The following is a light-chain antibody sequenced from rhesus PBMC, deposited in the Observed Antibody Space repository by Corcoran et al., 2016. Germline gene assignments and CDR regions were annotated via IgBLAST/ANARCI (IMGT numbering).Light chain of an antibody. Sequence: QVILTQSPATLSLYPGERATLSCRASPSVSNYLVWYQQKPGQSPGLLIHGASRMATGITDRFSGSGSGTDFTLPISSLKPEDIGVYHCYQHFRGWPFSQGTKVEIQ. CDR1: PSVSNY. CDR2: GAS. CDR3: YQHFRGWP. J-gene: IGKJ1*01. V-gene: IGKV3-10*02.